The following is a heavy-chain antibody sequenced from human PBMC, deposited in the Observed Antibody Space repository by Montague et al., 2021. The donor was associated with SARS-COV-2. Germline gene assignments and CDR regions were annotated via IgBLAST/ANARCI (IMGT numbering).Heavy chain of an antibody. Sequence: SETLSLTCTVSGGSISSSSYYWGWIRQPPGKGLEWIGNIYYSGSTYYSPSLKSRVTISVDTSKNQFSLKLSSVTAADTAVYYCARQKMGSVTIFGVVMHDRWLDLWGQGTLVTVSS. CDR2: IYYSGST. CDR1: GGSISSSSYY. D-gene: IGHD3-3*01. CDR3: ARQKMGSVTIFGVVMHDRWLDL. J-gene: IGHJ5*02. V-gene: IGHV4-39*01.